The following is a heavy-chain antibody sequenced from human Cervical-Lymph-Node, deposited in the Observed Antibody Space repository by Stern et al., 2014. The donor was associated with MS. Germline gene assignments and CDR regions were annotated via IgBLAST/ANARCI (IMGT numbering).Heavy chain of an antibody. V-gene: IGHV1-69*01. J-gene: IGHJ6*02. CDR2: IIPVFGTA. D-gene: IGHD3-3*01. Sequence: VQLVESGAEVKKPGSSVKVSCKASGGALTSYAISWVRQAPGQGLEWMGGIIPVFGTANYAQIFQGRVTISADESTNTVYMEMSSLRSEDTAVYYCARDDEAIFALDVWGQGTAVTVS. CDR1: GGALTSYA. CDR3: ARDDEAIFALDV.